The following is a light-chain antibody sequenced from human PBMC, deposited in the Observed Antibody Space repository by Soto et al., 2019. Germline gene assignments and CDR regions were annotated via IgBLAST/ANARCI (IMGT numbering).Light chain of an antibody. CDR1: SSDVGGYNY. Sequence: QSALTQPASVSESPGQSITISCTGTSSDVGGYNYVSCYQPHPGKAPKVMIYEVSNRPSGVSNRFSGSKSGNTASLTISGLQAEDEADYYCSSYTRSSTRVFGGGTKVTVL. V-gene: IGLV2-14*01. CDR3: SSYTRSSTRV. J-gene: IGLJ3*02. CDR2: EVS.